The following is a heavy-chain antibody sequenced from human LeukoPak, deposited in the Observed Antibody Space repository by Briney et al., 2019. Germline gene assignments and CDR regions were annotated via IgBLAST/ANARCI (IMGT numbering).Heavy chain of an antibody. CDR2: INTNTGNP. D-gene: IGHD3-22*01. J-gene: IGHJ4*02. V-gene: IGHV7-4-1*02. CDR1: GYTFTSYA. Sequence: GASVKVSCKASGYTFTSYAMNWVRQAPGQGLEWMGWINTNTGNPTYAQGFTGRFVFSLDTSVSTAYLQISSLKAEDTAVYYCARDLYYYDSSGYYYVADYFDYWGQGTLVTVSS. CDR3: ARDLYYYDSSGYYYVADYFDY.